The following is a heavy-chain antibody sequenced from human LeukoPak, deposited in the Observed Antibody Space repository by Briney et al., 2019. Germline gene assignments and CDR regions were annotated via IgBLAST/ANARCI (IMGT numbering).Heavy chain of an antibody. CDR3: ATNYYDFWSGPNSYYHYMDV. D-gene: IGHD3-3*01. CDR1: GGTFTSYA. CDR2: IIPIFGTA. Sequence: SSVKVSCKASGGTFTSYATSWVRQAPRQGREWMGRIIPIFGTANYAQKFQGRVTITTDESTSTDYMELSSLRSEDTAVYYCATNYYDFWSGPNSYYHYMDVWGKGTTVTVSS. J-gene: IGHJ6*03. V-gene: IGHV1-69*05.